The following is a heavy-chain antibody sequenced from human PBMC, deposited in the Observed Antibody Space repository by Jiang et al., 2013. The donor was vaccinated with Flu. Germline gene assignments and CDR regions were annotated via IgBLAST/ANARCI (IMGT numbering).Heavy chain of an antibody. V-gene: IGHV1-8*01. D-gene: IGHD5-18*01. CDR1: GYTFTSYD. CDR3: ARALRRPRGGYSYGYNWFDP. J-gene: IGHJ5*02. Sequence: SGAEVKKPGASVKVSCKASGYTFTSYDINWVRQATGQGLEWMGWMNPNSGNTGYAQKFQGRVTMTRNTSISTAYMELSSLRSEDTAVYYCARALRRPRGGYSYGYNWFDPWGQGTLVTVSS. CDR2: MNPNSGNT.